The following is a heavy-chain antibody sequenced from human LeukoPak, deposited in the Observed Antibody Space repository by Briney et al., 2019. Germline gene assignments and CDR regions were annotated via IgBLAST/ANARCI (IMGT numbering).Heavy chain of an antibody. CDR2: ISAYNGNT. Sequence: ASVKVSCKASGYTFTSYGISWVRQAPGQGLEWMGWISAYNGNTNYAQKPQGRVTITADESTSTAYMELSSLRSEDTAVYYCARAGNYYGMDVWGQGTTVTVSS. J-gene: IGHJ6*02. V-gene: IGHV1-18*01. CDR3: ARAGNYYGMDV. CDR1: GYTFTSYG.